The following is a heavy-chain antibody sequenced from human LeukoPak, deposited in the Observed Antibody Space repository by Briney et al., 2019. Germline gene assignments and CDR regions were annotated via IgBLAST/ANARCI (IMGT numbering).Heavy chain of an antibody. Sequence: GGSLRLSCAASGFTFSSYGMHWVRQAPGKGLEWVAFIRYDGSNKYYADSVKGRFTISRDNSKNTLYLQMNSQRAEDTAVYYCASAKHYDFWSGHKSGFDPWGQGTLVTVSS. CDR3: ASAKHYDFWSGHKSGFDP. CDR1: GFTFSSYG. D-gene: IGHD3-3*01. V-gene: IGHV3-30*02. CDR2: IRYDGSNK. J-gene: IGHJ5*02.